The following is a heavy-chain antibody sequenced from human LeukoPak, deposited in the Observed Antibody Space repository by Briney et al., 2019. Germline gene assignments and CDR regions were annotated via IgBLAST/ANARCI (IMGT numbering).Heavy chain of an antibody. Sequence: GGSLRLSCTASGFTLSNYEMSWVRQAPGKGLEWVSYISSSGRAVFHSESVKGRFTISRDNAENSLYLQMNSLRAEDTAVYYCARSDNNFDNWGQGTLVTVSS. CDR3: ARSDNNFDN. CDR1: GFTLSNYE. D-gene: IGHD1-1*01. J-gene: IGHJ4*02. CDR2: ISSSGRAV. V-gene: IGHV3-48*03.